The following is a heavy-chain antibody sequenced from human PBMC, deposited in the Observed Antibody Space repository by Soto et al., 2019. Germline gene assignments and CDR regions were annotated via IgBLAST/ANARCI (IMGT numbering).Heavy chain of an antibody. V-gene: IGHV2-5*02. Sequence: QITLKESGPTLVKPTQTLTLTCTVSGFSLSTSGVGVGWIRQPPGKALEWLALIYWDDDKRYSPSLKSRLTITKDTSKNQVVLTMTNMDPVETGTYYCPHRIPATLAFIYWGQGTLVTVSS. CDR3: PHRIPATLAFIY. CDR1: GFSLSTSGVG. CDR2: IYWDDDK. J-gene: IGHJ4*02. D-gene: IGHD2-2*01.